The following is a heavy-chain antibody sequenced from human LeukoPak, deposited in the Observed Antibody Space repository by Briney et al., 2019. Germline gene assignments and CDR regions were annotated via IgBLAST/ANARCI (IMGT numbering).Heavy chain of an antibody. CDR2: ISYDTRTE. CDR1: GFTFSNYN. Sequence: GGSLRLSCAASGFTFSNYNIHWVRQAPGKGLEWVTVISYDTRTEYYADSVRGRFTISRDDSKDTLYLQMNSLRPEVTAVYYCAREYTSGWYDDWGQGTLVTVSS. J-gene: IGHJ4*02. V-gene: IGHV3-30*04. CDR3: AREYTSGWYDD. D-gene: IGHD6-19*01.